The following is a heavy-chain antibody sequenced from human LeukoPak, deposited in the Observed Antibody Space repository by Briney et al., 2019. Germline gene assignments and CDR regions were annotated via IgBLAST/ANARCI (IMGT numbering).Heavy chain of an antibody. CDR3: ARGYPLTITHYDSSGYYGPRYYYYGMDV. V-gene: IGHV1-8*01. D-gene: IGHD3-22*01. Sequence: ASVKVSCKASGYTFTSYDINWVRQATGQGLEWMGWMNPNSGNTGYAQKFQGRVTMTRNTSISTAYMELSSLRSEDTAVYYCARGYPLTITHYDSSGYYGPRYYYYGMDVWGQGTTVTVSS. J-gene: IGHJ6*02. CDR2: MNPNSGNT. CDR1: GYTFTSYD.